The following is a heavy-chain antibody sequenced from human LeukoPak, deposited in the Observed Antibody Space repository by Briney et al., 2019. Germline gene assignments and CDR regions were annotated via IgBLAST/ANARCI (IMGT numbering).Heavy chain of an antibody. V-gene: IGHV1-18*01. CDR1: GYTFTSYG. CDR3: ARDSLPLYYPDYYYYYMDV. D-gene: IGHD3-10*01. J-gene: IGHJ6*03. Sequence: GASVKVSCKASGYTFTSYGISWVRQAPGQGLEWMGWISAYNGNTNYAQKLQGRVTMTTDTSTSTAYMELRSLRSDDTAVYYRARDSLPLYYPDYYYYYMDVWGKGTTVTISS. CDR2: ISAYNGNT.